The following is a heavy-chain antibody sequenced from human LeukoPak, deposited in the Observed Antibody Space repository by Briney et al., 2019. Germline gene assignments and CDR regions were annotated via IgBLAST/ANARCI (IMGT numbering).Heavy chain of an antibody. J-gene: IGHJ3*02. CDR2: INHSGST. V-gene: IGHV4-34*01. CDR1: GGSFSGYY. Sequence: SETLSLTCALYGGSFSGYYWRWLRQPAGKALAWIREINHSGSTNYNPSLKCRVTISVDTSKNQFSLKPSSVTAADTAVYYCARGSTGPQDAFDIWGQGTMVTVSS. CDR3: ARGSTGPQDAFDI.